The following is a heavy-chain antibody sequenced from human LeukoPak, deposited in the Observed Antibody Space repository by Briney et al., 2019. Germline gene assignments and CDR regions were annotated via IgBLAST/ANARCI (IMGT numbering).Heavy chain of an antibody. CDR2: IHQSGST. CDR3: ARGNWNYGSWFFDL. CDR1: GGSISSGDYY. J-gene: IGHJ2*01. Sequence: SQTLSLTCSVSGGSISSGDYYWSWIRQPPGKGLEWTGHIHQSGSTSYHPPLRSRVSISLDRSNDQFSLEVNFVTAADTAVYYCARGNWNYGSWFFDLWGRGTLVTVSS. V-gene: IGHV4-30-2*01. D-gene: IGHD1-7*01.